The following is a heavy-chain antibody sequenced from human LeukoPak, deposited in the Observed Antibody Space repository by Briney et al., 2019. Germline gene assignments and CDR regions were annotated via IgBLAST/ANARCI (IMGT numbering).Heavy chain of an antibody. CDR1: GFTFDDYT. V-gene: IGHV3-43*01. Sequence: PAGSLRLSCAASGFTFDDYTMHWVRQAPGKGLEWVSLISWDGGDTYYADSVKGRFTISRDNSKNTLYLQMNSLRAEDTAVYYCAKLRYGYLIDAFDIWGQGTMVTVSS. CDR3: AKLRYGYLIDAFDI. CDR2: ISWDGGDT. D-gene: IGHD5-18*01. J-gene: IGHJ3*02.